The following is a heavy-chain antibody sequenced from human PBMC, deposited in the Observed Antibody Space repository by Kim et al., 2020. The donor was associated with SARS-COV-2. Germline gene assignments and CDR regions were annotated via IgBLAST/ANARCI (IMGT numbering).Heavy chain of an antibody. CDR2: INHSGST. V-gene: IGHV4-34*01. CDR3: ARGLPSETVGPMDV. CDR1: GGSFSGYY. D-gene: IGHD6-6*01. Sequence: SETLSLTCAVYGGSFSGYYWSWIRQPPGKGLEWIGEINHSGSTNYNPSLKSRVTISVDTSKNQFSLKLSSVTAADTAVYYCARGLPSETVGPMDVWGKGTTVTVSS. J-gene: IGHJ6*03.